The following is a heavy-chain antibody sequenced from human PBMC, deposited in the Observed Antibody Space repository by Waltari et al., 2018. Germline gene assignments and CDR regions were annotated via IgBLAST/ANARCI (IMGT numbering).Heavy chain of an antibody. J-gene: IGHJ6*03. CDR2: IYYSGST. V-gene: IGHV4-39*07. D-gene: IGHD2-21*01. CDR3: ARDVDMSFYYYMDV. CDR1: GGPISSNPYY. Sequence: QLQLQESGPRLVKPSETLSLSCTVSGGPISSNPYYWVWIRQPPGKGLEWIGSIYYSGSTYYNPSLKSRVTIAVDTAKNQVSLKLTSVSAADTAVYYCARDVDMSFYYYMDVWGKGTMVTISS.